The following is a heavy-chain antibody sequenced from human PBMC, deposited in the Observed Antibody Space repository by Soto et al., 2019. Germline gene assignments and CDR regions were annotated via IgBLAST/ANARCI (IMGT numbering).Heavy chain of an antibody. CDR3: ARADYYDSSGFYYDY. V-gene: IGHV1-46*01. J-gene: IGHJ4*02. D-gene: IGHD3-22*01. CDR1: GYIFTNHY. Sequence: QVQLVQSGAEVKKPGASVKVSCKASGYIFTNHYIHWVRQAPGQGLEWMGIINPSGGSTNYLQKFQGRVTMTRYTSTSTVYMGLSSLRSEDTAVYFCARADYYDSSGFYYDYWGQGTLVTVSS. CDR2: INPSGGST.